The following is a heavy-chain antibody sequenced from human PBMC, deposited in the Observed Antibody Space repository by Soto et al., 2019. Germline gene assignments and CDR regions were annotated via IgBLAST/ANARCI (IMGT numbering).Heavy chain of an antibody. J-gene: IGHJ4*02. CDR1: GGTFSGHA. CDR3: ARGPNWGYRFAS. V-gene: IGHV1-69*06. D-gene: IGHD7-27*01. Sequence: QVQLVQSGAEVKKPGSSVKVSCEASGGTFSGHAISWVRQAPGQGPEWMGGLIPLFGTTQHAQNFQDRLTITADKSTSTAYMELTSLQFEDTAIYYGARGPNWGYRFASWGQGTLVTVSS. CDR2: LIPLFGTT.